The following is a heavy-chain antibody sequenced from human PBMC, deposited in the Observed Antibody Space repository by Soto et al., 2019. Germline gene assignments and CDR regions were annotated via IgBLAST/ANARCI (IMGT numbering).Heavy chain of an antibody. D-gene: IGHD6-19*01. CDR3: AREGIAVAGLYYYGMDV. Sequence: SETLSLTCTVSGGSVSSGSYYWSWIRQPPGKGLEWIGYIYYSGSTNYNPSLKSRVTISVDTSKNQFSLKLSSVTAADTAVYYCAREGIAVAGLYYYGMDVWGQGTTVTVSS. V-gene: IGHV4-61*01. J-gene: IGHJ6*02. CDR1: GGSVSSGSYY. CDR2: IYYSGST.